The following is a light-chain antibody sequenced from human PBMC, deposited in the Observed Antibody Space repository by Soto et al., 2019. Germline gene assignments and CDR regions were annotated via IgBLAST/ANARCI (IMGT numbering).Light chain of an antibody. Sequence: DIVMTQSPDCLCVSVGERGPINCKSSHSLLYSSNSKNYLAWYQQKPRQPPRLLVYWASTRESGVPDRFTGSGSGTDFTLTISSLQAEDVAVYYCQKHYSLPLNCGGGNMGAIK. J-gene: IGKJ4*01. CDR3: QKHYSLPLN. CDR1: HSLLYSSNSKNY. CDR2: WAS. V-gene: IGKV4-1*01.